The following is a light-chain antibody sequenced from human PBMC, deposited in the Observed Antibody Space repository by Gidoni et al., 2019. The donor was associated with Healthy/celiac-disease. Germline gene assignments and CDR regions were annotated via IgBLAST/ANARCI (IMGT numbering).Light chain of an antibody. CDR3: QSYDSSLSGYV. V-gene: IGLV1-40*01. Sequence: QSVLTQPPSVSGAPGQRVTISCTGSSSNIGAGYDVHWYQQLPGTAPKLLIYGNSNRPSGVPDRFSGSKSGTSASLAITGNQAEDEADYYCQSYDSSLSGYVFGTGTKVTVL. J-gene: IGLJ1*01. CDR2: GNS. CDR1: SSNIGAGYD.